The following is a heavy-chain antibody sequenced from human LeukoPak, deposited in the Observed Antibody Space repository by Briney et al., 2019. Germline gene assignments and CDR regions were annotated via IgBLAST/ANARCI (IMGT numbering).Heavy chain of an antibody. D-gene: IGHD2-15*01. CDR2: IYTSGST. CDR3: ARGVASGGSHRARYYYMDV. Sequence: SETLSLTCTVSGGSISSRSYYWSWIRQPAGKGLEWIGRIYTSGSTNYNPSLKSRVTVSVDTSKNQFSLKLSSVTAADTAVYYCARGVASGGSHRARYYYMDVWGKGTTVTISS. CDR1: GGSISSRSYY. V-gene: IGHV4-61*02. J-gene: IGHJ6*03.